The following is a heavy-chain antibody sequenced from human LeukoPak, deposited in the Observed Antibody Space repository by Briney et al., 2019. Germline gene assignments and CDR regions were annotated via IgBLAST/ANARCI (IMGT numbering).Heavy chain of an antibody. CDR2: IIPIYGAT. V-gene: IGHV1-69*05. CDR1: GGSFSNDA. Sequence: SVKVSCKASGGSFSNDAISWVRQAPGQGLEWMGQIIPIYGATNYAQKFEDRVTISMDESPDTANTELSSLRSDDTAVYYCAREARYCEHTSCYPAFGLWGQGTPVTVSS. CDR3: AREARYCEHTSCYPAFGL. J-gene: IGHJ3*01. D-gene: IGHD2-2*01.